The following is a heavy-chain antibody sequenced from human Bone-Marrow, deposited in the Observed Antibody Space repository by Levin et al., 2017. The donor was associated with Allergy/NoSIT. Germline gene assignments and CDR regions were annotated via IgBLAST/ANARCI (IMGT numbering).Heavy chain of an antibody. J-gene: IGHJ6*02. Sequence: PGGSLRLSCIVSGFILSNYAMHWVRQAPGKGLEWVAVISDTGRNKYYADSVKGRFTISRDDSINTLYLQMNSLRAEDTAVYYCARGRHTEYSSPHPMDVWGQGTSVTVFS. CDR2: ISDTGRNK. CDR1: GFILSNYA. CDR3: ARGRHTEYSSPHPMDV. D-gene: IGHD4-11*01. V-gene: IGHV3-30*04.